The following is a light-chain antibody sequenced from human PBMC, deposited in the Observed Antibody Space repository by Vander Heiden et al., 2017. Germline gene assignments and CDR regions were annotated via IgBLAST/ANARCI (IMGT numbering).Light chain of an antibody. CDR2: SDN. V-gene: IGLV1-44*01. CDR3: ATWDHSLNAWV. Sequence: QSLLTPPPSASGTPGQRVTISCSGSSSNIGSFAVNWYHQLPETAPKLLIYSDNHRPAGVPDRFSGARSGTSASLAISGLQSGDEADYYCATWDHSLNAWVFGGGTKLTVL. CDR1: SSNIGSFA. J-gene: IGLJ3*02.